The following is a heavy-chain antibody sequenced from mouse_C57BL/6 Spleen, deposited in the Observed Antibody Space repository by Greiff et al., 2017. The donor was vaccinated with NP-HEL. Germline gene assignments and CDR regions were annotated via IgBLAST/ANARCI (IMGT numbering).Heavy chain of an antibody. CDR1: GYTFTSYW. Sequence: VQLQQSGAELVRPGSSVKLSCKASGYTFTSYWMHWVKQRPIQGLEWIGNIDPSDSETHYNHKFKDKATLTVDKSSSTAYMQLSSLTSEDSAVYYSARAGQPGLLYSAYWGQGTLVTVSA. V-gene: IGHV1-52*01. D-gene: IGHD2-12*01. CDR2: IDPSDSET. J-gene: IGHJ3*01. CDR3: ARAGQPGLLYSAY.